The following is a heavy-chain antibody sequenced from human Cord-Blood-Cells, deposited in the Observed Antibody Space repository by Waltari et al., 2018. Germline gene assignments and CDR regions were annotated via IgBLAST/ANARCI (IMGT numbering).Heavy chain of an antibody. J-gene: IGHJ3*02. CDR2: MNPNSGNT. Sequence: QVQLVQSGAEVKKPGASVKVSCKAYGYTFTSYDINWVRQATGQGLEWMGWMNPNSGNTGYAQKFQGRVTITRNTSISTAYMELSSLRSEDTAVYYCARPGYSGYEDAFDIWGQGTMVTVSS. D-gene: IGHD5-12*01. CDR1: GYTFTSYD. V-gene: IGHV1-8*03. CDR3: ARPGYSGYEDAFDI.